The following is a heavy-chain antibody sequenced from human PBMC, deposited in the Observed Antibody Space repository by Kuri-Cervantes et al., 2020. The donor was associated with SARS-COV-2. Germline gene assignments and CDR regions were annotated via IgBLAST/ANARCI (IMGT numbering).Heavy chain of an antibody. D-gene: IGHD6-19*01. CDR1: GFTFRSYS. J-gene: IGHJ3*02. Sequence: GESLKISCAASGFTFRSYSMIWVRQAPGKGLEWVSSISSGSDYIYYADSMKGRFTISRDNSKNTLYLQMNSLRAEDTAVYYCAKDWGSGWPDAFDIWGQGTMVTVSS. CDR2: ISSGSDYI. CDR3: AKDWGSGWPDAFDI. V-gene: IGHV3-21*04.